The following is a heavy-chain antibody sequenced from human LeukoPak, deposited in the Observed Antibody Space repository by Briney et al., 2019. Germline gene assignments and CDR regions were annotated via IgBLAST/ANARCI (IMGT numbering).Heavy chain of an antibody. Sequence: GGSLRLSCAVSGFTFSSYEMNWVRQAPGKGLEWVSYISSSGSIIYYADSVKGRFTISRDNAKNSLYLQMNSLRAEDTAVYYCARFRGGSSGWYTNDYWGQGTLVTVSS. CDR3: ARFRGGSSGWYTNDY. CDR2: ISSSGSII. J-gene: IGHJ4*02. D-gene: IGHD6-19*01. CDR1: GFTFSSYE. V-gene: IGHV3-48*03.